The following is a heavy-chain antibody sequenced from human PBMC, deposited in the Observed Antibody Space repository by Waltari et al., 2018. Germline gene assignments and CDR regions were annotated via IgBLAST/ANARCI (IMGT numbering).Heavy chain of an antibody. Sequence: QVQLVESGGGVVQPGRSLRLSCAASGFTFSSYAMHWVRQAPGKGLEWVAVISYDGSNKYYADSVKGRFPISRDNSKNTLYLQMNSLRAEDTAVYYCARPDYDILGFDPWGQGTLVTVSS. CDR2: ISYDGSNK. V-gene: IGHV3-30*01. J-gene: IGHJ5*02. CDR3: ARPDYDILGFDP. D-gene: IGHD3-9*01. CDR1: GFTFSSYA.